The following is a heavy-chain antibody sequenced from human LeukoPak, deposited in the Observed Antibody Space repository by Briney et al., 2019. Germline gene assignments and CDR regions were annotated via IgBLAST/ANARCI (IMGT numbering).Heavy chain of an antibody. Sequence: GGSLRLSCAASGFTFSNYAIHWVHQAPGKGLEWVAVILYDGTNEDYADSVKGRFTISRDNSKNTLYLQMNSLRPEDTAVYYCARDESYCSGDSCYSTDYFDYWGQGTLVTVSS. D-gene: IGHD2-15*01. J-gene: IGHJ4*02. CDR2: ILYDGTNE. V-gene: IGHV3-30*04. CDR1: GFTFSNYA. CDR3: ARDESYCSGDSCYSTDYFDY.